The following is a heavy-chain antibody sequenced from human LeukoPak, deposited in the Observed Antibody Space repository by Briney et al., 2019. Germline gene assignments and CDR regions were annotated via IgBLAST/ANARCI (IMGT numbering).Heavy chain of an antibody. J-gene: IGHJ4*02. Sequence: SVEVSCKASGGTFSSYAISWVRQAPGQGLEWMGRIIPILGIANYAQKFQGRVTITADISTNTAYMELSSLRSEDTAVYYCARGSEWYAIDYWGQGTLVTVSS. CDR1: GGTFSSYA. CDR3: ARGSEWYAIDY. D-gene: IGHD2-8*01. CDR2: IIPILGIA. V-gene: IGHV1-69*04.